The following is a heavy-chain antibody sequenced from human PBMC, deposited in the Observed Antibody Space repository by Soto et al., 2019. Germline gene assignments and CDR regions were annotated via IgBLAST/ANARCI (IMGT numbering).Heavy chain of an antibody. CDR3: ARDGGDLAFDY. D-gene: IGHD2-21*01. CDR2: IGTAGDT. CDR1: GFTFSSYD. V-gene: IGHV3-13*04. Sequence: PGGSLRLSCAASGFTFSSYDMHWVRQATGKGLEWVSAIGTAGDTYYPGSVKGRFTISRENAKNSLYLQMNSLRAGDTAVYYCARDGGDLAFDYWGQGTLVTVSS. J-gene: IGHJ4*02.